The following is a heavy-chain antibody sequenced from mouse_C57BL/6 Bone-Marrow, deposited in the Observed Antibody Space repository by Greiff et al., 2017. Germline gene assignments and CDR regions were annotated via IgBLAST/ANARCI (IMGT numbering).Heavy chain of an antibody. Sequence: VKVVESGAELARPGASVKLSCKASGYTFTSYGISWVKQRPGQGLAWIGEIYPRSGNTYYNEKFKGKATLTADKSSSTAYMELRSLTSEDSAVYFCANYEWAMDNWGQGTSVTVSS. D-gene: IGHD1-1*01. CDR3: ANYEWAMDN. V-gene: IGHV1-81*01. J-gene: IGHJ4*01. CDR1: GYTFTSYG. CDR2: IYPRSGNT.